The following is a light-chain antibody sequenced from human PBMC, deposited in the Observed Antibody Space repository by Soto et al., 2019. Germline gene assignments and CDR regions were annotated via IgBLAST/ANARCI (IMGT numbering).Light chain of an antibody. V-gene: IGLV2-23*02. CDR3: CSYAGNNAWV. J-gene: IGLJ3*02. Sequence: QSALTQPASVSGSRGQSITISCTGTSSNVGSYNFVSWYRQYPGKAPELIIYEVSQRPSTFFNRFSGSKSGNTASLTISGLQSDDEADYYCCSYAGNNAWVFGGGTKLTVL. CDR1: SSNVGSYNF. CDR2: EVS.